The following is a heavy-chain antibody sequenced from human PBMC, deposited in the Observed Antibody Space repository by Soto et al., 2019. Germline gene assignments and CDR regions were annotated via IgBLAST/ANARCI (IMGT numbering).Heavy chain of an antibody. Sequence: QVQLVESGGGVVQPGRSLRLSCAASGFTFTNYAMYWVRQAPGKGLEWVAFVSYDGNTKHYAASVRGRFTVSRDNSKNTVYLQLHSRRAEDTAVYYCASEGEYCSGGSCTYFAYWGQGTLVTVSS. J-gene: IGHJ4*02. CDR3: ASEGEYCSGGSCTYFAY. V-gene: IGHV3-30-3*01. CDR2: VSYDGNTK. CDR1: GFTFTNYA. D-gene: IGHD2-15*01.